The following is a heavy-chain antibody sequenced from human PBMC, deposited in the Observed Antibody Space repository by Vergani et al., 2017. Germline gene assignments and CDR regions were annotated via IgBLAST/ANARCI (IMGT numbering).Heavy chain of an antibody. J-gene: IGHJ5*02. CDR2: ISWNSNSI. CDR1: GFTSAGYA. Sequence: EVQLEESGGGLVLPGRSLRLSCVASGFTSAGYAMHWVRQAPGKGLEWVSGISWNSNSIGYADSVKGSFTISSDNAKNSLYLQMNSLRAEDTALYYCAKDLGTSSGGGWFDPWGQGTLVTVSS. CDR3: AKDLGTSSGGGWFDP. V-gene: IGHV3-9*02. D-gene: IGHD6-6*01.